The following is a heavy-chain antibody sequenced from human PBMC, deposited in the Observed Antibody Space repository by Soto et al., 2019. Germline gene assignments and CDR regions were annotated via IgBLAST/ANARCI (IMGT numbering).Heavy chain of an antibody. J-gene: IGHJ3*02. D-gene: IGHD3-10*01. Sequence: QVQLQESGPGLVKPSETLSLTCTVSGGSISSYYWSWIRQPPGKGLEWIGYIYYSGSTNYNPSLKSRLHSSVDTSKKQFSLKLSSVTAADTAVYYCATGRGGGAFDIWGQGTMVTVSS. CDR2: IYYSGST. CDR3: ATGRGGGAFDI. CDR1: GGSISSYY. V-gene: IGHV4-59*01.